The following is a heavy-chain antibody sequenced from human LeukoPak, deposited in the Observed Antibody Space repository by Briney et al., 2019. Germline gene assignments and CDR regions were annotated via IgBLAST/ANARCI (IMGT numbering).Heavy chain of an antibody. CDR1: GFTFSDYY. V-gene: IGHV3-21*01. Sequence: GGSLRLSCAASGFTFSDYYMSWVRQAPGKGLEWVSSISSSSSYIYYADSVKGRFTISRDNAKNSLYLQMNSLRAEDTAVYYCASDIPAKDAFDIWGQGTMVTVSS. D-gene: IGHD6-25*01. CDR3: ASDIPAKDAFDI. CDR2: ISSSSSYI. J-gene: IGHJ3*02.